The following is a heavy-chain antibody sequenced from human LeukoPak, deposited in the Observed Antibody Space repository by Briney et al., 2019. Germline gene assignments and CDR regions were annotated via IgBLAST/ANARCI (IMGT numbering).Heavy chain of an antibody. CDR3: AKDRYRSGWYSDFDY. J-gene: IGHJ4*02. Sequence: PGRSLRLSCAASGFTFSNYAMHWVRQAPGKGLEWVAVISDDGSNKYYGDSVKGRFTISRDNSKNTVYLQMNSLRAEDTAVYYCAKDRYRSGWYSDFDYWGQGTLVTVSS. V-gene: IGHV3-30*18. CDR1: GFTFSNYA. D-gene: IGHD6-19*01. CDR2: ISDDGSNK.